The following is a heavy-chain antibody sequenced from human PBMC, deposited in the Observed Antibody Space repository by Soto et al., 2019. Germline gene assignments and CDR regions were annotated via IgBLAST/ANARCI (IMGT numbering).Heavy chain of an antibody. CDR2: IRAYNGDT. Sequence: SVQVYFKGSSYTFSSYGISCVRQAPGQGLKWMGWIRAYNGDTNYAQKLQGRVTMTTDTSTSTAYMELTSLRSDDTAIYYCARDRGYSPDSFDIWGQGTMVTVSS. V-gene: IGHV1-18*01. D-gene: IGHD5-18*01. CDR1: SYTFSSYG. CDR3: ARDRGYSPDSFDI. J-gene: IGHJ3*02.